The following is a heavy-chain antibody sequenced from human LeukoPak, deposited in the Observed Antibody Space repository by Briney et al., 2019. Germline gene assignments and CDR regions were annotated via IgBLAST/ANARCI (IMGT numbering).Heavy chain of an antibody. V-gene: IGHV3-7*01. Sequence: GGSLRLSCAASGFTFSSYWMSWVRQAPGKGLEWVANIKQDGSEKYYVDSVKGRFTISRDNAKNSLYLQMNSLRAEDAAVYYCAREDDILTGYYSKYYFDYWGQGTLVTVSS. CDR2: IKQDGSEK. CDR1: GFTFSSYW. CDR3: AREDDILTGYYSKYYFDY. J-gene: IGHJ4*02. D-gene: IGHD3-9*01.